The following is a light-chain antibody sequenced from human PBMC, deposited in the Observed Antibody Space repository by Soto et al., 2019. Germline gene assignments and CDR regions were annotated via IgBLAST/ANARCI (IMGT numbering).Light chain of an antibody. CDR2: AAS. Sequence: DIQLTQSPSFLSASVGDRVTITCRASQGISSYLAWYQQKPGKAPKLLIYAASTLQSGVSLRFSGSGSVTSFTLTISSLQPEDFATYYCQQSYSTPRTFGQGTKVDIK. V-gene: IGKV1-9*01. CDR3: QQSYSTPRT. CDR1: QGISSY. J-gene: IGKJ1*01.